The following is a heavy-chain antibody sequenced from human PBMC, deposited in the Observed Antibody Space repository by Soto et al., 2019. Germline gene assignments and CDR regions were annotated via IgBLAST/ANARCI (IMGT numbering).Heavy chain of an antibody. CDR2: INPRGGST. J-gene: IGHJ4*02. V-gene: IGHV1-46*03. CDR1: GYTFTSYY. Sequence: ASVKVSCKASGYTFTSYYMHWVRQAPGQGLEWMGVINPRGGSTSYAQKFQGRVTMTRDTSTSTVYMELSSLRSEDTAVYYCVRANPKPRQLPPHGDYWGQGTLVTVSS. CDR3: VRANPKPRQLPPHGDY. D-gene: IGHD2-2*01.